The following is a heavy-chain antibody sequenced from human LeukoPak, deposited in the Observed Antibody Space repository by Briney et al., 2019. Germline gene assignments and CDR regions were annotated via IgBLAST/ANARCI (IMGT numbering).Heavy chain of an antibody. Sequence: PSETLSLTCTVSGGSVSSGSYYWRWIRQPPGKGLEWIGYIYYSGSTNYNPSLKSRVTISVDTSKNQFSLKLSSVTAADTAVYYCARGRYCSGGSCYHNYYYYYGMDVWGQGTTVTVSS. V-gene: IGHV4-61*01. CDR2: IYYSGST. CDR1: GGSVSSGSYY. CDR3: ARGRYCSGGSCYHNYYYYYGMDV. D-gene: IGHD2-15*01. J-gene: IGHJ6*02.